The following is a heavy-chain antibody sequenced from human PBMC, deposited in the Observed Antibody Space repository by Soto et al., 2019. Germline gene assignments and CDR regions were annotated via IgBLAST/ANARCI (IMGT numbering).Heavy chain of an antibody. J-gene: IGHJ6*02. D-gene: IGHD6-19*01. V-gene: IGHV1-69*13. CDR1: GCTFSIYA. CDR2: IIPIFGTA. Sequence: VFLVKGAWKASGCTFSIYAIGCVRQAPGQGLEWIGGIIPIFGTANYAQKFQGRVTITADESTSTAYMELSSLRSEDTAVYYCARGKSIAVAGMQSGDHYGMDVWGQGTTLTVSS. CDR3: ARGKSIAVAGMQSGDHYGMDV.